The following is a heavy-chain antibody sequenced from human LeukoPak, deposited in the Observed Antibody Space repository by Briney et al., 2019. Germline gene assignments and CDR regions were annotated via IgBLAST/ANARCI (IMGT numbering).Heavy chain of an antibody. CDR2: IYHSGST. CDR3: ARPDGGFGELKD. Sequence: SETLSLTCAVSGYSISSGYYWGWIRQLPGKGLEWIGSIYHSGSTYYNPSLKSRVTISVDTSKNQFSLKLSSVTAADTAVYYCARPDGGFGELKDWGQGTLVTVSS. V-gene: IGHV4-38-2*01. D-gene: IGHD3-10*01. CDR1: GYSISSGYY. J-gene: IGHJ4*02.